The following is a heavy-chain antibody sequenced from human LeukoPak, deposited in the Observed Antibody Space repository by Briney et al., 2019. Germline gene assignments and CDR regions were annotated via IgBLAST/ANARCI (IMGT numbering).Heavy chain of an antibody. V-gene: IGHV4-34*01. D-gene: IGHD3-22*01. CDR1: GGSFSGYY. CDR2: INHGGST. Sequence: PSETLSLTCAVYGGSFSGYYWSWIRQPPGKGLEWIGEINHGGSTNYNPSLKSRVTISVDTSKNQFSLKLSSVTAADTAVYYCARELGYYADYWGQGTLVTVSS. J-gene: IGHJ4*02. CDR3: ARELGYYADY.